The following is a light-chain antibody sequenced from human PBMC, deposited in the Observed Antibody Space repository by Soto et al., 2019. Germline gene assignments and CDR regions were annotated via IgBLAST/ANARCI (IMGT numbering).Light chain of an antibody. CDR1: QSISTW. J-gene: IGKJ1*01. CDR3: QQHNGYSERM. V-gene: IGKV1-5*01. CDR2: GAS. Sequence: DIQMTQSPSTLSASAGARVTITCRASQSISTWLAWYQQKPGKAPKLLXYGASSLASGVPSRFSGSGSGTEFTLTISSLQPDDFANYYCQQHNGYSERMFGQGTKVDI.